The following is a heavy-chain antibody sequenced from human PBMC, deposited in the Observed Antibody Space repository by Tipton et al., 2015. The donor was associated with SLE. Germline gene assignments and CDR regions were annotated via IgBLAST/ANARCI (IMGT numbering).Heavy chain of an antibody. CDR3: ARDVAPAAIPNFQQ. CDR2: IYYSGST. V-gene: IGHV4-59*01. CDR1: GGSISSYY. D-gene: IGHD2-2*01. Sequence: TLSLTCTVSGGSISSYYWSWIRQPPGKGLEWIGYIYYSGSTNYNPSLKSRVTISVNTSKNRFSLKLSSVTAADTAVYYCARDVAPAAIPNFQQWGQGTLVTVPP. J-gene: IGHJ1*01.